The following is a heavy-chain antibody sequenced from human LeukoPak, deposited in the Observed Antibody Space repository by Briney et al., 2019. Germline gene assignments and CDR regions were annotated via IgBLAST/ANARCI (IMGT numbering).Heavy chain of an antibody. CDR1: GDSISSYN. V-gene: IGHV4-59*01. CDR3: ARFNYFDASGWCDP. D-gene: IGHD3-22*01. Sequence: SETLSLTCTVYGDSISSYNWSWLRQPPGKGLEWIGYIYYSGSTTYNPSLRSRVTISVDTSKNQFSLKLSSVTAADTAMYFCARFNYFDASGWCDPGGQGTPVTVSS. J-gene: IGHJ5*02. CDR2: IYYSGST.